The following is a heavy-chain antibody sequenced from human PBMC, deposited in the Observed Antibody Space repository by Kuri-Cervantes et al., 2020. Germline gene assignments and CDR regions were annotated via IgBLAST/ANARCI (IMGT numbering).Heavy chain of an antibody. CDR3: ASSGSSTFDY. V-gene: IGHV4-61*05. CDR2: IYYSGST. J-gene: IGHJ4*02. CDR1: GGSISSSSYY. D-gene: IGHD3-10*01. Sequence: SETLSLTCTVSGGSISSSSYYWGWIRQPPGKGLEWIGYIYYSGSTNYNPSLKSRVTISVDTSKNQFSLKLSSVTAADTAVYYCASSGSSTFDYWGQGTLVTVSS.